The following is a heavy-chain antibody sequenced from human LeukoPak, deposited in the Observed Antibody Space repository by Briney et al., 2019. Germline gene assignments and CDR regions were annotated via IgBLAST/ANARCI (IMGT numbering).Heavy chain of an antibody. Sequence: ASVKVSCKVSGYSITELSTHWVRQATGKGLEWMGGFDPGSGEIIYEQKFQDRVTMTEDTSTDTAYMESSSLRSEDTALYYCATGTHYDLLPFWGQGTLVTVSS. V-gene: IGHV1-24*01. CDR1: GYSITELS. D-gene: IGHD3-9*01. CDR2: FDPGSGEI. J-gene: IGHJ4*02. CDR3: ATGTHYDLLPF.